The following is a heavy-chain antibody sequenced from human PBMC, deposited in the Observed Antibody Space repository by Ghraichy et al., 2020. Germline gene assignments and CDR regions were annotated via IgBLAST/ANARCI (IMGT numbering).Heavy chain of an antibody. V-gene: IGHV4-39*01. D-gene: IGHD6-13*01. Sequence: SHTLSLTCTVSGDSISTSSYYWGWIRQPPGKGLEWIGSIYYSGSTYYNPSLKSRVTISVDTSKNQFSLKLSSVTAADTAVYYCARRRVGSSSWDFDFWGQGTLVTVSS. CDR3: ARRRVGSSSWDFDF. J-gene: IGHJ4*02. CDR2: IYYSGST. CDR1: GDSISTSSYY.